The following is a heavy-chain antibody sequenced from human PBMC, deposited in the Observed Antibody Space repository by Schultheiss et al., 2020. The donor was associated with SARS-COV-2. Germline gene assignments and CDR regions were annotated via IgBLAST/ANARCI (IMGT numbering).Heavy chain of an antibody. CDR3: AKVGLGWLLPFFDY. D-gene: IGHD3-22*01. Sequence: GGSLRLSCAASGFTFSDYYMSWIRQAPGKGLEWVSYISSSGSTTYYADSVKGRFTISRDNSKNTLYLQMNSLRAEDTAVYYCAKVGLGWLLPFFDYWGQGTLVTVSS. CDR2: ISSSGSTT. CDR1: GFTFSDYY. J-gene: IGHJ4*02. V-gene: IGHV3-11*01.